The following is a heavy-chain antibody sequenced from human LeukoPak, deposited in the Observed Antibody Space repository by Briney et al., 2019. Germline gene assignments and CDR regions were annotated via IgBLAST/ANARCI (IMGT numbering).Heavy chain of an antibody. D-gene: IGHD3-10*01. Sequence: GGSLRLSCAASGFAFDDYGRSWVRQAPGKGLEWVSGINWNGGSTGYADSVKGRFTISRDNAKNSLYLQMNSLRAEDTALYYCARVVTMVRGVPYYFDYWGQGTLVTVSS. CDR1: GFAFDDYG. V-gene: IGHV3-20*04. J-gene: IGHJ4*02. CDR2: INWNGGST. CDR3: ARVVTMVRGVPYYFDY.